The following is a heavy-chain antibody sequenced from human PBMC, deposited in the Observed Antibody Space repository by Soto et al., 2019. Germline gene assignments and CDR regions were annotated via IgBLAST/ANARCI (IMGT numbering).Heavy chain of an antibody. D-gene: IGHD1-1*01. Sequence: SETLSLTCTVSGGSISSYSWSWIRQPPGKGLEWIGYIYYSGSTNYNPSLKSRVTISVDTSKNQFSLKMSSVTAADTAVYYCARLATRYYFDYWGQGTLVTVS. CDR2: IYYSGST. CDR3: ARLATRYYFDY. J-gene: IGHJ4*02. CDR1: GGSISSYS. V-gene: IGHV4-59*01.